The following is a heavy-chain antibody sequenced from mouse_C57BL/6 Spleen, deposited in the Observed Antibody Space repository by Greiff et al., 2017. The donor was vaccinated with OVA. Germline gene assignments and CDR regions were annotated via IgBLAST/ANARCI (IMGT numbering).Heavy chain of an antibody. D-gene: IGHD2-1*01. CDR2: IRSKSNNYET. V-gene: IGHV10-1*01. J-gene: IGHJ3*01. CDR3: VRQCGNYPAWFAY. Sequence: EVKLVESGGGLVQPKGSLKLSCAASGFSFNTYAMNWVRQAPGKGLEWVARIRSKSNNYETYYADSVKDRFTISRDDSEIMLYLQMNNLKTEYTAMYYCVRQCGNYPAWFAYWGHGTLVTVSA. CDR1: GFSFNTYA.